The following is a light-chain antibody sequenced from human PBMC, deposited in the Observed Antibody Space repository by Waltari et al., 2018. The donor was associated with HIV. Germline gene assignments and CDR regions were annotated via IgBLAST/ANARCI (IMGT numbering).Light chain of an antibody. CDR2: WAS. J-gene: IGKJ2*03. CDR3: QQYYTTPQS. Sequence: DIVLTQSPDSMAVSLGERATVNCTSSQTVLYSSDNRDYLAWYQVRPGQPPQLLIYWASTRRSGVPDRFSGSGSGTHFTLTISGLQAEDVAIYYCQQYYTTPQSFGQGTRLEI. CDR1: QTVLYSSDNRDY. V-gene: IGKV4-1*01.